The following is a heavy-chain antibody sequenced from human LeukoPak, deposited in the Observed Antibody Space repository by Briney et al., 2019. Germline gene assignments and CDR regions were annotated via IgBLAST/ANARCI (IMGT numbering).Heavy chain of an antibody. D-gene: IGHD6-13*01. CDR3: ARDLYGSSWLTTYYYYYYMDV. J-gene: IGHJ6*03. CDR1: GFTFSSYA. V-gene: IGHV3-30*04. CDR2: ISYDGSNK. Sequence: GGSLRLSCAASGFTFSSYAMHWVRQAPGKGLEWVAVISYDGSNKYYADSVKGRFTISRDNSKNTLYLQMNSLRAEDTAVYYCARDLYGSSWLTTYYYYYYMDVWGKGTTVTVSS.